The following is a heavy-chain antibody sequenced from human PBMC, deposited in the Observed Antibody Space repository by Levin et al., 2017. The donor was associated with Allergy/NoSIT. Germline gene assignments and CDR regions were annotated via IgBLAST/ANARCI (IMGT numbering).Heavy chain of an antibody. D-gene: IGHD1-26*01. CDR3: ARRSEGGSYYRGGDYYYYYGMDV. V-gene: IGHV4-39*01. J-gene: IGHJ6*02. CDR1: GGSISSSSYY. CDR2: IYYSGST. Sequence: SETLSLTCTVSGGSISSSSYYWGWIRQPPGKGLEWIGSIYYSGSTYYNPSLKSRVTISVDTSKNQFSLKLSSVTAADTAVYYCARRSEGGSYYRGGDYYYYYGMDVWGQGTTVTVSS.